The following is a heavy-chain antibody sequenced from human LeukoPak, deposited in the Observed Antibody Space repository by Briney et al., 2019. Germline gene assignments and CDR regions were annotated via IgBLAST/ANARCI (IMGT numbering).Heavy chain of an antibody. V-gene: IGHV1-18*01. Sequence: AASVKVSCKASGYTFTSYGISWVRQAPGQGLEWMGWISAYNGNTNYAQKLQGRVTMTTDTSTSTAYMELRSLRSDDTAVYYCARAKWELLGVHDAFDIWGQGTMVTVSS. CDR2: ISAYNGNT. CDR1: GYTFTSYG. D-gene: IGHD1-26*01. J-gene: IGHJ3*02. CDR3: ARAKWELLGVHDAFDI.